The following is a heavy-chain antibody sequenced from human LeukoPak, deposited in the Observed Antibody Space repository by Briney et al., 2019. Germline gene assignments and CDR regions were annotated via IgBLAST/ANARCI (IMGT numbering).Heavy chain of an antibody. J-gene: IGHJ6*02. CDR2: INLNSGGT. Sequence: ASVKVSCKASGYTFTGYYMHWVRQAPGQGLEWMGWINLNSGGTNYAQKFQGRVTMTRDTSISTAYMELSRLRSDDTAVYYCAPSSGYSSSGDTYYGMDVWGQGTTVTVSS. CDR3: APSSGYSSSGDTYYGMDV. CDR1: GYTFTGYY. V-gene: IGHV1-2*02. D-gene: IGHD6-13*01.